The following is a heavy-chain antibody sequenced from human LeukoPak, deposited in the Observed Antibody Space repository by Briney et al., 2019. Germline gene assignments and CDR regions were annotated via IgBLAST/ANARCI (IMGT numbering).Heavy chain of an antibody. D-gene: IGHD3-3*01. CDR2: INKSESS. CDR3: ARGPTEYYDFWSGYSADY. J-gene: IGHJ4*02. CDR1: GGSLSAYY. V-gene: IGHV4-34*01. Sequence: SETLSLTCAVYGGSLSAYYWSWIRQSPGKGLEWIGEINKSESSNYNPSLQSRVTISVDTSKNQVSLQLSSVTAADTAVYYCARGPTEYYDFWSGYSADYWGQGTLVTVSS.